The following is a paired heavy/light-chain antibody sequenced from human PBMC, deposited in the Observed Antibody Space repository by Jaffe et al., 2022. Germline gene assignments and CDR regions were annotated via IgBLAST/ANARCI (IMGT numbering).Heavy chain of an antibody. CDR1: GGSISSGSYY. J-gene: IGHJ6*03. Sequence: QVQLQESGPGLVKPSQTLSLTCTVSGGSISSGSYYWSWIRQPAGKGLEWIGRIYTSGSTNYNPSLKSRVTISVDTSKNQFSLKLSSVTAADTAVYYCARAEYYYGSGSPKLYYYYYMDVWGKGTTVTVSS. CDR2: IYTSGST. V-gene: IGHV4-61*02. CDR3: ARAEYYYGSGSPKLYYYYYMDV. D-gene: IGHD3-10*01.
Light chain of an antibody. V-gene: IGKV3-11*01. J-gene: IGKJ5*01. Sequence: EIVLTQSPATLSLSPGERATLSCRASQSVSSYLAWYQQKPGQAPRLLIYDASNRATGIPARFSGSGSGTDFTLTISSLEPEDFAVYYCQQRSNWPLSITFGQGTRLEIK. CDR1: QSVSSY. CDR3: QQRSNWPLSIT. CDR2: DAS.